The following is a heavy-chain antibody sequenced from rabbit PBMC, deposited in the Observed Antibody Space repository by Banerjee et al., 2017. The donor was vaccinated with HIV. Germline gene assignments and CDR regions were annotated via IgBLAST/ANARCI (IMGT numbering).Heavy chain of an antibody. CDR2: IYTGSSGST. Sequence: QSLEESGGDLVKPGASLTLTCTASGFSFSSNYYMCWVRQAPGKGLEWIACIYTGSSGSTYYASWAKGRFTISKSSSTTVTLQMTSLTAADTATYFCARGTSSTAYGLRGQGTLVTVS. CDR1: GFSFSSNYY. V-gene: IGHV1S40*01. D-gene: IGHD1-1*01. CDR3: ARGTSSTAYGL. J-gene: IGHJ3*01.